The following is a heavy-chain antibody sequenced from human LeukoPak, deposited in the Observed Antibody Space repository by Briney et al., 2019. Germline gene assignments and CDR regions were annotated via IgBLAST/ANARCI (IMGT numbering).Heavy chain of an antibody. CDR2: ISYDGSNK. CDR1: GFTFSSYG. D-gene: IGHD6-19*01. CDR3: AKDEVGSSGWCFDY. Sequence: GRSLRLSCAASGFTFSSYGMHWVRQAPGKGLEWVAVISYDGSNKYYAGSVKGRFTISRDNSKNTLYLQMNSLRAEDTAVYYCAKDEVGSSGWCFDYWGQGTLVTVSS. J-gene: IGHJ4*02. V-gene: IGHV3-30*18.